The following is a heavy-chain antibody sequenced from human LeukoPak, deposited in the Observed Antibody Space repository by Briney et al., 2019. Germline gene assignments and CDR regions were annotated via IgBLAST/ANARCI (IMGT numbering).Heavy chain of an antibody. V-gene: IGHV4-4*07. CDR2: MYTSGRS. CDR1: GGSISSYY. Sequence: SETLSLTCTVSGGSISSYYWSWIRQPAGKGLEWIGRMYTSGRSNYNPSLKSRVTISIDKAMNQFSLKLSSVTAADTAVYYCAREASGSYLGFDYWVQGTLVTVSS. CDR3: AREASGSYLGFDY. J-gene: IGHJ4*02. D-gene: IGHD1-26*01.